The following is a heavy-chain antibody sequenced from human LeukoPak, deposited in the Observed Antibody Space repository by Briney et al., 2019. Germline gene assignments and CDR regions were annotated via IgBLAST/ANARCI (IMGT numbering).Heavy chain of an antibody. CDR1: GFTFSSYV. V-gene: IGHV4-38-2*01. D-gene: IGHD3-22*01. Sequence: PGRSLRLSCAASGFTFSSYVMHWVRQAPGKGLEWIGSIYHSGSTYYNPSLKSRVTISVDTSKNQFSLKLSSVTAADTAVYYCARDDSSGYYVDYWGQGTLVTVSS. CDR3: ARDDSSGYYVDY. J-gene: IGHJ4*02. CDR2: IYHSGST.